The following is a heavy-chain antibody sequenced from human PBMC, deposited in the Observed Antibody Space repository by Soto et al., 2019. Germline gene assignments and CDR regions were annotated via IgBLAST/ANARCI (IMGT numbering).Heavy chain of an antibody. CDR2: ISGGGDTT. CDR3: AKGRGGSGSLTPRVDF. V-gene: IGHV3-23*01. D-gene: IGHD3-10*01. CDR1: GFTFNNYA. J-gene: IGHJ4*02. Sequence: EVQLLESGGGLVQPGGSLRLSCAASGFTFNNYAMTWVRQAPGKGLEWGSAISGGGDTTSYADYVKGRFTVSRDGSKNTLYLQMSSLRAEDTALYYCAKGRGGSGSLTPRVDFWGQGTLVTVSS.